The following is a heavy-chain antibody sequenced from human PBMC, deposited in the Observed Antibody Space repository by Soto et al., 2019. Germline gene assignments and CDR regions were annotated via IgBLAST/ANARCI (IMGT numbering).Heavy chain of an antibody. CDR2: IYHSGST. Sequence: QVQLQESGPGLVKPSGTLSLTCAVSGGSISSSNWWSWVRQPPGKGLEWIGEIYHSGSTNYTPSLKSGVTSSVDKSKNPFSLKLSSVTAADTDVYYCARGPRYCSSTSCSANYGMDVWGQGTTVTVSS. D-gene: IGHD2-2*01. V-gene: IGHV4-4*02. J-gene: IGHJ6*02. CDR3: ARGPRYCSSTSCSANYGMDV. CDR1: GGSISSSNW.